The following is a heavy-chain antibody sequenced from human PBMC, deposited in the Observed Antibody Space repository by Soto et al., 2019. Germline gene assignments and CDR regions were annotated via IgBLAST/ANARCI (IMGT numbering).Heavy chain of an antibody. J-gene: IGHJ6*02. D-gene: IGHD2-15*01. CDR2: INAGYGNT. CDR3: ARGGELVVVAADSVPDLYYYYYGMDV. CDR1: GHSFSSYS. Sequence: ASVKVSCKASGHSFSSYSLQWVRQAPGQRLEWMGWINAGYGNTKYSPKFQGRVTIIRDTSASIVYMELSSLISEDTAVYYCARGGELVVVAADSVPDLYYYYYGMDVWGQGTTVTVSS. V-gene: IGHV1-3*01.